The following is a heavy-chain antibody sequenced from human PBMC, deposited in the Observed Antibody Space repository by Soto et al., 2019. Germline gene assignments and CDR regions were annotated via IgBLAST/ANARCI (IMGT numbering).Heavy chain of an antibody. CDR3: ATVRATDYEIDY. CDR2: IKRDGSEK. Sequence: GGSLRLSCTASGFMFGSYWMTWVRHVPGKGLQWVANIKRDGSEKYYVDFVKGRFTISRDNADNSVFLDMNNLRVDDTATYYCATVRATDYEIDYWGQGALVTVSS. J-gene: IGHJ4*02. D-gene: IGHD4-17*01. V-gene: IGHV3-7*03. CDR1: GFMFGSYW.